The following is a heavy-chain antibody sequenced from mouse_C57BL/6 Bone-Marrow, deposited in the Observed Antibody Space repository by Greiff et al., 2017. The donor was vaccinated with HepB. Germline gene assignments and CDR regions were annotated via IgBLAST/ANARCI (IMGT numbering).Heavy chain of an antibody. Sequence: VQLQQPGAELVMPGASVKLSCKASGYTFTSYWMHWVKQRPGQGLEWIGEIDPSDSYTNYNQKFKGKSTLTVDKSSSTAYMQLSSLTSEDSAVYYCARLNWVYFDYWGQGTTLTVSS. D-gene: IGHD4-1*01. CDR3: ARLNWVYFDY. CDR1: GYTFTSYW. CDR2: IDPSDSYT. J-gene: IGHJ2*01. V-gene: IGHV1-69*01.